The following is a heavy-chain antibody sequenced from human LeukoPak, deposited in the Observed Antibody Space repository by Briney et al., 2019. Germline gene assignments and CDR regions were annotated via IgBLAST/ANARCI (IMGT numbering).Heavy chain of an antibody. CDR1: GGTFSSYA. CDR3: ARTKQETVRAPFDY. Sequence: ASVKVSCKASGGTFSSYAISWVRQAPGQGLEWMGRIIPILGIANYPQKFQGRVTITADKSTSTAYMELSSLRSEDTAMYYCARTKQETVRAPFDYWGQGTLVTVSS. D-gene: IGHD4-17*01. J-gene: IGHJ4*02. CDR2: IIPILGIA. V-gene: IGHV1-69*04.